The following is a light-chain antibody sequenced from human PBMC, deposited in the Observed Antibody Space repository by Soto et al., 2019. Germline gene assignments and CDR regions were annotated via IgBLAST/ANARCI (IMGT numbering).Light chain of an antibody. J-gene: IGLJ2*01. CDR1: SSDIAGYNY. CDR3: SSYSSSSTPVL. CDR2: EVT. Sequence: QSALTQPASVSGSPGQSITISCTGTSSDIAGYNYVSWYQHHPAKAPKLMIYEVTNRPSGVSNRFSGSKSANTASLTISGLQAEDEADYYCSSYSSSSTPVLFGGGTKLTVL. V-gene: IGLV2-14*01.